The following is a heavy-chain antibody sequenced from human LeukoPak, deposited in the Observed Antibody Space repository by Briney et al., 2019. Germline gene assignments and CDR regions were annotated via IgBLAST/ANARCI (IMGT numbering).Heavy chain of an antibody. CDR2: VLPILGAA. Sequence: SVKVSCKASGGTFSSYAISWVRQAPGQGLEWMGGVLPILGAANYAQKFQGRVTITSDDSTRTDYMELRSLGSEDTAVYYCARDPGYYYDSSGYYPLYYFDYWGQGTLVTVSS. D-gene: IGHD3-22*01. CDR1: GGTFSSYA. V-gene: IGHV1-69*01. CDR3: ARDPGYYYDSSGYYPLYYFDY. J-gene: IGHJ4*02.